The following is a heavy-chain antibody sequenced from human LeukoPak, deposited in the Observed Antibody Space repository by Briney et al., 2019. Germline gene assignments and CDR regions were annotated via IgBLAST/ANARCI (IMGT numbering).Heavy chain of an antibody. J-gene: IGHJ4*02. D-gene: IGHD2-15*01. CDR1: GYTFTSYY. CDR3: ASGTPYCSGGSCYSYYFDY. CDR2: IIPIFGTA. Sequence: SVKVSCKASGYTFTSYYMHWVRQAPGQGLEWMGGIIPIFGTANYAQKFQGRVTITADESTSTAYMELSSLRSEDTAVYYCASGTPYCSGGSCYSYYFDYWGQGTLVTVSS. V-gene: IGHV1-69*13.